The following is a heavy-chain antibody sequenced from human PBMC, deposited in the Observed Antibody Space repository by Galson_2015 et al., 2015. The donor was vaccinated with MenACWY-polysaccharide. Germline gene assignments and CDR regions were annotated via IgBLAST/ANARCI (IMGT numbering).Heavy chain of an antibody. Sequence: SLRLSCAASGFTFSNAWLSWVRQAPGKGLEWVGLIKSKTYGGTTDYAAPVKGRFTISRDDSKNTLYLQMNSLKTEDTAVYYCTPFVITMLRGKDIQKIDYWGPGTLVTVSS. J-gene: IGHJ4*02. CDR3: TPFVITMLRGKDIQKIDY. D-gene: IGHD3-10*01. CDR2: IKSKTYGGTT. V-gene: IGHV3-15*01. CDR1: GFTFSNAW.